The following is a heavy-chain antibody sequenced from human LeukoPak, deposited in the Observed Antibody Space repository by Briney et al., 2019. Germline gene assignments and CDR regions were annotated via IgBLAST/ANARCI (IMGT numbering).Heavy chain of an antibody. CDR3: AREIGMGAFDYYYYGKDV. D-gene: IGHD3-16*01. CDR2: INPSGGST. CDR1: GYTFTNYY. Sequence: VASVKVSCKASGYTFTNYYMHWVRQAPGQGLEWMGIINPSGGSTSYAQKFQGRVTMTRDTSTSTVYMELSSLRSEDTAVYYCAREIGMGAFDYYYYGKDVWGQGTTVTVSS. J-gene: IGHJ6*02. V-gene: IGHV1-46*01.